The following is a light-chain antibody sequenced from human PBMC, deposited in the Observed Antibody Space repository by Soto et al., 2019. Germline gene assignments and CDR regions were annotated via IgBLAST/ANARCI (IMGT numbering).Light chain of an antibody. J-gene: IGKJ1*01. V-gene: IGKV1-5*03. CDR2: EAS. CDR3: QQYKTYSRT. CDR1: QSINTW. Sequence: DIQMTQSPSTLSASVGDRITITCRASQSINTWLAWYQQKPGEAPKSLIYEASTLERGVPSRFSGSGSGTEFTLTISRLQPDDFSTFYCQQYKTYSRTFGQGTKVEVK.